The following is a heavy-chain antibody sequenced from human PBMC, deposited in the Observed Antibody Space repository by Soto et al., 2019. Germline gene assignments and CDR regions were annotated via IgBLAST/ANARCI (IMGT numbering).Heavy chain of an antibody. CDR2: TSGSGDNT. D-gene: IGHD6-19*01. CDR3: AKDRSRYSSGWHNWFDP. CDR1: GFTFSNYG. V-gene: IGHV3-23*01. Sequence: VQLLESGGGLAQPGGSLRLSCAASGFTFSNYGMSWVRQAPGKGLDWVSSTSGSGDNTFYADSVKGRFTISRDNSKNKLYLQMNSLSPEDTAVYYCAKDRSRYSSGWHNWFDPWGQGTLVTVSS. J-gene: IGHJ5*02.